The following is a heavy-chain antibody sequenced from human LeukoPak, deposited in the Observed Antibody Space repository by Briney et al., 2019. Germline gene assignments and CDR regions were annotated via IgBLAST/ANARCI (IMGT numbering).Heavy chain of an antibody. Sequence: SETLSLTCTVSGGSISSHYWSWIRQPPRKGLEWIAYIFYSGSTNYNPSLRNRVTISVDTSKNQFSLKLSSVTAADTAVYYCARVGYSSGWYHFDLWGRGTLVTVSS. CDR3: ARVGYSSGWYHFDL. CDR1: GGSISSHY. D-gene: IGHD6-19*01. CDR2: IFYSGST. V-gene: IGHV4-59*11. J-gene: IGHJ2*01.